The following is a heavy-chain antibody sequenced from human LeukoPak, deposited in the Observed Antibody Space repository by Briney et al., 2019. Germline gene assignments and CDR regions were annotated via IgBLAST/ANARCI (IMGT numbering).Heavy chain of an antibody. J-gene: IGHJ4*02. D-gene: IGHD2-15*01. CDR3: ARSTSYCSGGTRYGY. CDR1: GYSFTSYW. V-gene: IGHV5-51*01. Sequence: GESLKISCKGSGYSFTSYWIGWVRQMPGKGLEWMGIIYPGDSNTRYSPSFQGQVTISADKFISTAYLQWSSLKASDTAMYYCARSTSYCSGGTRYGYWGQGTLVTVSS. CDR2: IYPGDSNT.